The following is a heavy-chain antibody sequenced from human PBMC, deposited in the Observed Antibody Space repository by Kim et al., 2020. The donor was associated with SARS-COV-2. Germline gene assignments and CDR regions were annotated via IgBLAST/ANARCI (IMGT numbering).Heavy chain of an antibody. V-gene: IGHV1-2*06. CDR3: ARVATNYQNNGYSDY. D-gene: IGHD3-22*01. Sequence: ASVKVSCKASGFTFIAYFIHWWRQAPGLGLQWMGRVSPYNGDTIYPQNFRGRVTMTSDTSITTAYLELRNLKSDDTAIYFCARVATNYQNNGYSDYWGQGTLVTVAS. J-gene: IGHJ4*02. CDR1: GFTFIAYF. CDR2: VSPYNGDT.